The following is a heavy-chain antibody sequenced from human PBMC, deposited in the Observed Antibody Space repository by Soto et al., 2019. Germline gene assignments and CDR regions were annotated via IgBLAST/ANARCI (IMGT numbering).Heavy chain of an antibody. CDR2: ISGSGGST. CDR1: GFTFSSYA. J-gene: IGHJ6*03. V-gene: IGHV3-23*01. D-gene: IGHD3-10*01. Sequence: GGSLRLSCAASGFTFSSYAMSWVRQAPGKGLEWVSAISGSGGSTYYADSVKGRLTISRDNSKNTLYLQMNSLRAEDTAVYYCAKHHKYYYGSGSYFDYYYNYMDVWGKGTTGTVSS. CDR3: AKHHKYYYGSGSYFDYYYNYMDV.